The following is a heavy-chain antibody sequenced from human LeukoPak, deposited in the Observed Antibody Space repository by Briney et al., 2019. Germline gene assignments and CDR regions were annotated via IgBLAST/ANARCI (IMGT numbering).Heavy chain of an antibody. CDR2: INGSGGST. J-gene: IGHJ4*02. CDR1: GFTFSSYA. CDR3: ANGRPSGWYEWYFDY. V-gene: IGHV3-23*01. Sequence: PGGSLRLSCAASGFTFSSYAMSWVRQAPGKGLEWVSAINGSGGSTYYADSVKGRFTISRDNSKNTLYLQMNSLRAEDTAVYYCANGRPSGWYEWYFDYWGQGTLVTVSS. D-gene: IGHD6-19*01.